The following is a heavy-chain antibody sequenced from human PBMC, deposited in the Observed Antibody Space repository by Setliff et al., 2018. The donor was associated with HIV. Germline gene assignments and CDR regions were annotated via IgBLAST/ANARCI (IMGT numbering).Heavy chain of an antibody. CDR2: IFYSGST. CDR1: GGSINRGGYY. J-gene: IGHJ4*02. V-gene: IGHV4-31*03. D-gene: IGHD5-12*01. CDR3: ARSSSGYESRGRFDY. Sequence: PSETLSLTCTVSGGSINRGGYYWSWIRQHPGKCLEWIGYIFYSGSTYYTPSLESRLTLSVDTSENQFFLKLKSVTAADTAGYYCARSSSGYESRGRFDYWGQGMLVTVSS.